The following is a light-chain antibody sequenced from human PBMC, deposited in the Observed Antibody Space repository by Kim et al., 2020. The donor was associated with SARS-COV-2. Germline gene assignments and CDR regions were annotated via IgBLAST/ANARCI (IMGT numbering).Light chain of an antibody. V-gene: IGLV3-21*04. J-gene: IGLJ1*01. Sequence: SYELTHPPSVSVAPGKTARITCGGNNIGSKSVHWYQQKPGQAPVLVIYYDSDRPSGIPERFSGSNSGNTATLTISRVEAGDEADYYCQVWDSSSDHRYVFGTGTKVTVL. CDR1: NIGSKS. CDR3: QVWDSSSDHRYV. CDR2: YDS.